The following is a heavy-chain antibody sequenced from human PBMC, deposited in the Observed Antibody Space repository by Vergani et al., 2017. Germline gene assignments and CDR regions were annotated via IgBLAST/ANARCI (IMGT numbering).Heavy chain of an antibody. CDR3: AKHFRGWGIDD. D-gene: IGHD3-16*01. CDR2: IQFDGSNQ. CDR1: GFTLSNYD. V-gene: IGHV3-30*02. Sequence: QVQLVESGGGVVQRGGSLTLSCATSGFTLSNYDMQWIRQGPGKGLEFVAFIQFDGSNQYYADSVKGRFTLSRDFSKNTLYLQMNSLRTDDTATYYCAKHFRGWGIDDWCQGTQVSVSS. J-gene: IGHJ4*02.